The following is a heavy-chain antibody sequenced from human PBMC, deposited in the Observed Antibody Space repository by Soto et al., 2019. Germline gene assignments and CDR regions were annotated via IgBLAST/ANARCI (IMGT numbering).Heavy chain of an antibody. J-gene: IGHJ4*02. Sequence: EVQLVESGGGLVQPGRSLRLSCAASGFTFSGERMHWVRQAPGKGLVWVSRIDGDETTTSYADSVKGRFTISRDNAKNTLYLQMNSLRVEDTAVYYCARGAYPLDYWGQGTLVTVSS. V-gene: IGHV3-74*01. CDR1: GFTFSGER. CDR2: IDGDETTT. CDR3: ARGAYPLDY.